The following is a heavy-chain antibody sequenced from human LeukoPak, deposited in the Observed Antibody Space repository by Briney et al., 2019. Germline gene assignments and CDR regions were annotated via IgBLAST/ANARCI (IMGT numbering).Heavy chain of an antibody. CDR3: ARGSAAAGTYWFDP. Sequence: PGGSLRLSCAASGFTFSSYWVSWVRQAPGKGLEWVANIKQDGSEKYYVDSVKGRFTISRDNAKNSLYPQMNSLRAEDTAVYYCARGSAAAGTYWFDPWGQGTLVTVSS. V-gene: IGHV3-7*01. CDR1: GFTFSSYW. J-gene: IGHJ5*02. CDR2: IKQDGSEK. D-gene: IGHD6-13*01.